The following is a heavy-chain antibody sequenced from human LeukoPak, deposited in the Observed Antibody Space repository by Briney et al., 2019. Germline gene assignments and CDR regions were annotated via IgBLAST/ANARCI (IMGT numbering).Heavy chain of an antibody. CDR2: IYYSGST. J-gene: IGHJ3*02. CDR1: GGSISSGGYY. Sequence: PSETLSLTCTVSGGSISSGGYYWSWIRQHPGKGLEWIGSIYYSGSTYYNPSLKSRVTISVDTSKNQFSLKLSSVTAADTAVYYCASTLNISWIQLWPALIDAFDIWGQGTMVTVSS. V-gene: IGHV4-39*01. CDR3: ASTLNISWIQLWPALIDAFDI. D-gene: IGHD5-18*01.